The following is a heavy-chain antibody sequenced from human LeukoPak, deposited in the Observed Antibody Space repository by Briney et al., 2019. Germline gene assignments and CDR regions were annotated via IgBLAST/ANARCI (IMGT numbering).Heavy chain of an antibody. CDR3: AKDYREDMITFGGVIDPY. CDR1: GFTFSSYA. Sequence: GGSLRLSCAASGFTFSSYAMSWVRQAPGKGLEWVSAISGSGGSTYYADSVKGRFTISRDNSKNTLYLQMNSLRAEDTAVYYCAKDYREDMITFGGVIDPYWGQGTLVTVSS. CDR2: ISGSGGST. J-gene: IGHJ4*02. D-gene: IGHD3-16*02. V-gene: IGHV3-23*01.